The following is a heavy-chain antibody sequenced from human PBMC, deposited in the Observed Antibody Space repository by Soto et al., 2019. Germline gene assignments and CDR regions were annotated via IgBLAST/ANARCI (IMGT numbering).Heavy chain of an antibody. CDR2: ISYDGSNK. V-gene: IGHV3-30-3*01. CDR1: GFTFSSYA. J-gene: IGHJ4*02. CDR3: ARDSYYYDSSGYYY. D-gene: IGHD3-22*01. Sequence: GGSLRLSCSASGFTFSSYAMHWVRQAPGKGLEWVAVISYDGSNKYYADSVKGRFTISRDNSKNTLYLQMNSLRAEDTAVYYCARDSYYYDSSGYYYWGQGTLVTSPQ.